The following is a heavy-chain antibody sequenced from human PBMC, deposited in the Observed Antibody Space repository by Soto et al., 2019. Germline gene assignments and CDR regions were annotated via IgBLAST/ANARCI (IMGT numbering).Heavy chain of an antibody. CDR3: ARERVSTVDYYYYGMDV. J-gene: IGHJ6*02. CDR2: INPSVGST. CDR1: GYTFTTYY. D-gene: IGHD4-17*01. Sequence: QVQLVQSGAEVKKPGASVKVSCKASGYTFTTYYMHWVRQAPGQRLEWVGIINPSVGSTTYAQKFQGRVTMTRDTSTSTVYLELSSLRSDDTAVYYCARERVSTVDYYYYGMDVWGQGTTVTVSS. V-gene: IGHV1-46*01.